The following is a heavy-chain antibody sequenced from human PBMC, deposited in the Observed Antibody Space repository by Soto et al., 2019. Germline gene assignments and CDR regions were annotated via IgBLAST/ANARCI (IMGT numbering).Heavy chain of an antibody. V-gene: IGHV1-24*01. Sequence: GASVKVSCKVSGYTLTELSMHWVRQAPGKGLEWMGGFDPEDGETIYAQKFQGRVTMTEDTSTDTAYMELSSLRSEDTAVYYCATSYGSGSYSPAFDIRGQGTMVTVSS. CDR3: ATSYGSGSYSPAFDI. D-gene: IGHD3-10*01. CDR1: GYTLTELS. J-gene: IGHJ3*02. CDR2: FDPEDGET.